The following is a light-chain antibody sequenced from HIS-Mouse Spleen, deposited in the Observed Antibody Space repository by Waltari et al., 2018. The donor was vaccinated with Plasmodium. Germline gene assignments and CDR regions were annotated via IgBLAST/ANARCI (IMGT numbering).Light chain of an antibody. CDR2: AAS. V-gene: IGKV1-8*01. CDR1: QGISSY. Sequence: AIRMTQSPYALSASTGDRVTITFRPIQGISSYLAWYQQKPGKAPKLLIYAASTLQSGVPSRFSGSGSWTDFTLTISCLQSEDFATYYCQQYYSYPLTFGGGTKVEIK. J-gene: IGKJ4*01. CDR3: QQYYSYPLT.